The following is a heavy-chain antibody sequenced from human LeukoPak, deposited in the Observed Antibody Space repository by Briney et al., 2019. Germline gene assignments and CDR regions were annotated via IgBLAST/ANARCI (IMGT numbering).Heavy chain of an antibody. Sequence: PGGSLRLSCAASGFTFSSYGMHWVRQAPGKGLEWVAVISYDGSNKYYADSVKGRFTISRDNSKNTLYLQMNSLRAEDTAVYYCAKDSSGYYLMDNYFDYWGQGTLVTVSS. J-gene: IGHJ4*02. CDR2: ISYDGSNK. CDR3: AKDSSGYYLMDNYFDY. D-gene: IGHD3-22*01. V-gene: IGHV3-30*18. CDR1: GFTFSSYG.